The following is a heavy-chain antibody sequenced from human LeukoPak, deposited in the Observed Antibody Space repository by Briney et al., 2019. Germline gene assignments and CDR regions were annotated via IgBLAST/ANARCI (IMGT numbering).Heavy chain of an antibody. CDR3: AKDPANNSSTTFYRTWFDP. V-gene: IGHV3-30*02. J-gene: IGHJ5*02. CDR1: GFTFSSYG. Sequence: HPGGSLRLSCAASGFTFSSYGMHWVRQAPGKGLEWVAFIRYDGSNKYYADSVKGRFTISRDNSKNTLYLQMNSLRAEDTAVYYCAKDPANNSSTTFYRTWFDPWGQGIVVTVSS. CDR2: IRYDGSNK. D-gene: IGHD1-1*01.